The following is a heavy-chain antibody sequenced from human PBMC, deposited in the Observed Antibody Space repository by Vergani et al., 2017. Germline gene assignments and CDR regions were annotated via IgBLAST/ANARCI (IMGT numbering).Heavy chain of an antibody. CDR1: GYTFTGYY. V-gene: IGHV1-2*02. CDR2: INPNSGGT. D-gene: IGHD6-13*01. J-gene: IGHJ5*02. Sequence: QVQLVQSGAEVKKPGASVKVSCKASGYTFTGYYMHWVRQAPGQGLEWMGWINPNSGGTNYAQKFQGRVTMTRETSISTAYMELGRLRSDDTAAYYCAREVGQLGPSDWFDPWGQGTLVTVSS. CDR3: AREVGQLGPSDWFDP.